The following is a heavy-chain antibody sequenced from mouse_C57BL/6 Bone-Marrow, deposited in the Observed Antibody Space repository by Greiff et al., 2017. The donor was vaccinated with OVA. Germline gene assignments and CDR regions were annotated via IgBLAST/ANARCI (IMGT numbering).Heavy chain of an antibody. CDR2: IDPENGDT. CDR3: TRDDYDNFDY. V-gene: IGHV14-4*01. CDR1: GFNIKDDY. Sequence: EVQLQQSGAELVRPEASVKLSCTASGFNIKDDYMHWVKQRPEQGLEWIGWIDPENGDTEYASKFQGKATITADTSSNTAYLQLSSLTSEDTAVYYCTRDDYDNFDYWGQGTTLTVSS. J-gene: IGHJ2*01. D-gene: IGHD2-4*01.